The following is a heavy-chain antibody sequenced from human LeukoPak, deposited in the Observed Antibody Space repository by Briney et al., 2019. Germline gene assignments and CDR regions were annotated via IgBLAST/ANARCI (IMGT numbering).Heavy chain of an antibody. J-gene: IGHJ5*02. CDR3: ARVDGSCSGGSCPSGNWFDP. D-gene: IGHD2-15*01. CDR2: IYIFSGST. Sequence: SETLSLTCTVSGGSISYYYWSWIRQPAGKGLEWIGRIYIFSGSTNYNPSLKSRVTISVDTSKNQFSLKLTSVTAADTAVYYCARVDGSCSGGSCPSGNWFDPWGQGTLVTVSS. V-gene: IGHV4-4*07. CDR1: GGSISYYY.